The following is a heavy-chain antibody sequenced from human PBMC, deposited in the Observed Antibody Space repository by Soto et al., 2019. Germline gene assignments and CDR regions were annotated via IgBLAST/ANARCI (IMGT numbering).Heavy chain of an antibody. CDR2: VYYTGTT. Sequence: PSETLSLTCTVPGGSIGSYHWSWVRQPPGKGLEWIASVYYTGTTNYNPSLGSRVTISIDAPENQISLKLTSVTAADTACCARDTVLTGMFDLWGQGTLVTVSS. J-gene: IGHJ5*02. CDR3: ARDTVLTGMFDL. CDR1: GGSIGSYH. V-gene: IGHV4-59*01. D-gene: IGHD4-17*01.